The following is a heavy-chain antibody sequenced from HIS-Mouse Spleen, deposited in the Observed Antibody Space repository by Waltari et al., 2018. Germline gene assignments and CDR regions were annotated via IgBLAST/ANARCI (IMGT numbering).Heavy chain of an antibody. V-gene: IGHV4-39*01. J-gene: IGHJ4*02. CDR3: ARRRSYFDY. CDR1: GGSISSSSYY. Sequence: QLQLQESGPGLVKPSETLSLTCTVSGGSISSSSYYWGWIRQPPGKGLEWIGSSYYSGSTYYNPSLKSRVTISRDNSKNTLYLQMNSLRAEDTAVYYCARRRSYFDYWGQGTLVTVSS. CDR2: SYYSGST.